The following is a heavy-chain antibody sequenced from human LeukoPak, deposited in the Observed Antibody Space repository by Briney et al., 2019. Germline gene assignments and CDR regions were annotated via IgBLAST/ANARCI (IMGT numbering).Heavy chain of an antibody. CDR1: GGTFSSYA. CDR3: ASKGGITMRSSAFMWFDY. D-gene: IGHD3-22*01. J-gene: IGHJ4*02. Sequence: ASVKVSCKASGGTFSSYAISWVRQAPGQGLEWMGGIIPIFGTANYAQKFQGRVTITADESTSTAYMELSSLRSEDTAVYYCASKGGITMRSSAFMWFDYWGQGTLVTVSS. CDR2: IIPIFGTA. V-gene: IGHV1-69*01.